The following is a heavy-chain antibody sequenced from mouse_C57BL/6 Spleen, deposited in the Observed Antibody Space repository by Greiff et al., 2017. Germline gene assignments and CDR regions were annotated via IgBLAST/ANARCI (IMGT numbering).Heavy chain of an antibody. CDR3: ARPEGYDKYFDV. CDR2: INPNNGGT. Sequence: EVQLQQSGPELVKPGASVKISCKASGYTFTDYYMNWVKQSHGKSLAWIGDINPNNGGTSYNQKFKGKATLTVDKSSSTAYMELRSLTSEDSAVCYCARPEGYDKYFDVWGTGTTVTVSS. D-gene: IGHD2-2*01. CDR1: GYTFTDYY. J-gene: IGHJ1*03. V-gene: IGHV1-26*01.